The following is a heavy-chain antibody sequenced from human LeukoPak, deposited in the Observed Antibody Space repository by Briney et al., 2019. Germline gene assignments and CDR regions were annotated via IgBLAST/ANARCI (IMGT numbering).Heavy chain of an antibody. CDR3: AGEIAVAGTRGDY. D-gene: IGHD6-19*01. CDR2: ISSSSSYI. J-gene: IGHJ4*02. CDR1: GFTFSSYS. Sequence: PGGSLRLSCAASGFTFSSYSMNWVRQAPGKGLEWVSSISSSSSYIYYADSVKGRFTISRDNAKNSLYLQMNSLRAEDTAVYYCAGEIAVAGTRGDYWGQGTLVTVSS. V-gene: IGHV3-21*01.